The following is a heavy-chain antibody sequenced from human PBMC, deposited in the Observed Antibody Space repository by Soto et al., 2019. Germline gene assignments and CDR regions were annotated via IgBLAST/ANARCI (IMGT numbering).Heavy chain of an antibody. CDR2: IIPILGTT. J-gene: IGHJ5*02. CDR3: EKKNPHGDSNKAWRDP. CDR1: GGTFISSA. Sequence: QVQLLQSGTELRQPGSSVTISCTPSGGTFISSAFAWVRQAPGGRLEWMGGIIPILGTTKYAEKFLGRVTIRADDSSRTAFLELSSLTVDDTAVYFCEKKNPHGDSNKAWRDPWGQGTLGTVST. V-gene: IGHV1-69*01. D-gene: IGHD2-8*01.